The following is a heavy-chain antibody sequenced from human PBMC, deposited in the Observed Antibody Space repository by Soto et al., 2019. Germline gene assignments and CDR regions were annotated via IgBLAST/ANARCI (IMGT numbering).Heavy chain of an antibody. CDR1: GGSISSGDYY. V-gene: IGHV4-30-4*01. CDR2: IYYSGST. CDR3: ARVLPENWFDP. D-gene: IGHD2-2*01. J-gene: IGHJ5*02. Sequence: NPSETLSLTCTVSGGSISSGDYYWSWIRQPPGKGLEWIGYIYYSGSTYYNPSLKSRVTISVDTSKNQFSLKLSSVTAADTAVYYCARVLPENWFDPWGQGTLVTVSS.